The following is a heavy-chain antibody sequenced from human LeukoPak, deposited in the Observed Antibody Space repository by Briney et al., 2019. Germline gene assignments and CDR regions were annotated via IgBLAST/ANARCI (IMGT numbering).Heavy chain of an antibody. J-gene: IGHJ4*02. CDR3: ARIRGSRYYFDY. V-gene: IGHV2-70*11. Sequence: SGPTLVNPTQTLTLTCTFSGFSLSTSGMCVSWIRQPPGKALEWPARIDWDDDKYYSTSLKTRLTISKDTSKNQVVLTMTNMDPVDTATYYCARIRGSRYYFDYWGQGTLVTVSS. CDR1: GFSLSTSGMC. CDR2: IDWDDDK. D-gene: IGHD6-13*01.